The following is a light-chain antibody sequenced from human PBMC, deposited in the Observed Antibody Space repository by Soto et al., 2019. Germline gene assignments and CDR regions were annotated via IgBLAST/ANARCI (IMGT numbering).Light chain of an antibody. CDR1: QDINNY. CDR2: DAS. Sequence: DVLMTQSPSSLSASVGDRVTITCQASQDINNYLNWYRQKPGKAPKLLIYDASNLEKGVPLRFSGGGSGTEFTFTISSLQTEDIATYYCQQCDNLPYTFGQGTKLEMK. CDR3: QQCDNLPYT. J-gene: IGKJ2*01. V-gene: IGKV1-33*01.